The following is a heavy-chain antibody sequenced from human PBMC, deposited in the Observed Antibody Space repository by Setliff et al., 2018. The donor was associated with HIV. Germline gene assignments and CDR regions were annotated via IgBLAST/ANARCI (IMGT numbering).Heavy chain of an antibody. Sequence: LRLSCATSGFTFSSYWMSWVRQAPGKGLEFVANIKEDGSVTNYVDSVKGRLTISRDNAKNLVFLQMSSLRAEDTAAYYCARDPGSSSFDYWGQGTPVTVSS. CDR2: IKEDGSVT. CDR1: GFTFSSYW. CDR3: ARDPGSSSFDY. V-gene: IGHV3-7*03. J-gene: IGHJ4*02. D-gene: IGHD6-19*01.